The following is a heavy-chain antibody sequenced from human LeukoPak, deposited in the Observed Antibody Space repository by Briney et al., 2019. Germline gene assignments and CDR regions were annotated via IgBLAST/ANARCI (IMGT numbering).Heavy chain of an antibody. D-gene: IGHD6-19*01. CDR1: GFTFSIYS. Sequence: GGSLRLSCAASGFTFSIYSMNWVRQAPGKGLEWVSYISSSSGTTFYADSVKGRFTISRDNAKNSLYLQMNSLRDEDTAVYYCAIHPSSGWSYWGQGTLVTVSS. J-gene: IGHJ4*02. CDR3: AIHPSSGWSY. V-gene: IGHV3-48*02. CDR2: ISSSSGTT.